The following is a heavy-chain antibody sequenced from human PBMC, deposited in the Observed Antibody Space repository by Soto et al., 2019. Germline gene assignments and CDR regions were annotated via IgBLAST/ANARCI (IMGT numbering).Heavy chain of an antibody. CDR3: AISSGSGSYLNF. CDR1: GGSISSYY. V-gene: IGHV4-59*08. J-gene: IGHJ4*02. D-gene: IGHD3-10*01. CDR2: IYYSGST. Sequence: SETLSLTCTVSGGSISSYYWSWIRQPPGKGLEWIGYIYYSGSTNYNPSLKSRVTISVDTSKNQFSLKLSSVTAADTAVYYCAISSGSGSYLNFWGQGTLVTVSS.